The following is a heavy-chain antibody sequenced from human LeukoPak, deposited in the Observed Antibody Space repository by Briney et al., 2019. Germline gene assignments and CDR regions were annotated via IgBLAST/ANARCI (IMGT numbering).Heavy chain of an antibody. CDR1: GGSISSSSYY. CDR2: IYYSGST. CDR3: ARLYSGGHPLLGGNY. D-gene: IGHD1-26*01. V-gene: IGHV4-39*01. Sequence: SETLSLTCTVSGGSISSSSYYWGWIRQPPGKGLEWIGSIYYSGSTYYNPSLKSRVTISVDTSKNQFSLKLSSVTAADTAVYYCARLYSGGHPLLGGNYWGQGTLVTVSS. J-gene: IGHJ4*02.